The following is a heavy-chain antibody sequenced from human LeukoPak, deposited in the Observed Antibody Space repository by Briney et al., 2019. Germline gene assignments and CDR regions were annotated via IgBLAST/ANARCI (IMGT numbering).Heavy chain of an antibody. J-gene: IGHJ4*02. Sequence: ASVKVSCKASGYTFTSYGISWVRQAPGQGLEWMGWISAYNGNTNYAQKLQGRVTMTTDTSTSTAYMELRSLRSDDTAVYYCARIDSSFGTMTAFDYWDQGTLVTVSS. CDR3: ARIDSSFGTMTAFDY. CDR2: ISAYNGNT. V-gene: IGHV1-18*01. D-gene: IGHD3-10*01. CDR1: GYTFTSYG.